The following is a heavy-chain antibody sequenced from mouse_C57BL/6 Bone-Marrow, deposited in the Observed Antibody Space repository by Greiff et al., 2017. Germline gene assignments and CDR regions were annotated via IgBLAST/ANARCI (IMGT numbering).Heavy chain of an antibody. V-gene: IGHV5-6*01. CDR2: ISSGGSYT. J-gene: IGHJ3*01. Sequence: EVKVVESGGDLVKPGGSLKLSCAASGFTFSSYGMSWVRQTPDKRLEWVATISSGGSYTYYPDSVKGRFTISRDNAKNTLYLQMSSLKSEDTAMYYCASISCAWFAYWGQGTLVTVSA. CDR1: GFTFSSYG. CDR3: ASISCAWFAY. D-gene: IGHD1-1*01.